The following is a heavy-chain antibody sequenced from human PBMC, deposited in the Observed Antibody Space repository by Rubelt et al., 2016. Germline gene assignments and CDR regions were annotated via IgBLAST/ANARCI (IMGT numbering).Heavy chain of an antibody. J-gene: IGHJ4*02. V-gene: IGHV3-72*01. Sequence: VQLVESGGGVVQPGRSLRLSCAASGFAFGDYSMNWLRQAPGKGLEWVGRIRNKARSYTTEYAASVKGSFTISRDDSKNSLYLQMNSLKTEDTAVYYCASGYRYGGIDYWGQGTLGTVSS. CDR2: IRNKARSYTT. D-gene: IGHD5-18*01. CDR1: GFAFGDYS. CDR3: ASGYRYGGIDY.